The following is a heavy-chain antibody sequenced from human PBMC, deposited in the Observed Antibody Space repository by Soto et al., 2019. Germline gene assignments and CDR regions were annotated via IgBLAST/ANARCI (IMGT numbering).Heavy chain of an antibody. CDR3: AKVSSSWYAGFFDL. V-gene: IGHV3-23*01. CDR2: ISGSGIST. Sequence: GGSLRLSCAASGFTFSSYAMSWVRQSPGRGLTWVSVISGSGISTYYADPVKDRLTISRDNSKNTLYLQIHTLRAEDTAVYYCAKVSSSWYAGFFDLWGQGTLVTVSS. CDR1: GFTFSSYA. D-gene: IGHD6-13*01. J-gene: IGHJ4*02.